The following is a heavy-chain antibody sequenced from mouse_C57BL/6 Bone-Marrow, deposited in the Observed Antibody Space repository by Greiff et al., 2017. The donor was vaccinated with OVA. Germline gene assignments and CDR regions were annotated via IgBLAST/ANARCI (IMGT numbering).Heavy chain of an antibody. CDR3: ARPDYGSSYGYFDY. J-gene: IGHJ2*01. Sequence: EVQLVESGGGLVKPGGSLKLSCAASGFAFSDYGMHWVRQAPEKGLEWVAYISSGSSTIYYADTVKGRFTISRDNAKNTLFLQMTSLRSEDTAMYYCARPDYGSSYGYFDYWGQGTTLTVSS. CDR2: ISSGSSTI. V-gene: IGHV5-17*01. CDR1: GFAFSDYG. D-gene: IGHD1-1*01.